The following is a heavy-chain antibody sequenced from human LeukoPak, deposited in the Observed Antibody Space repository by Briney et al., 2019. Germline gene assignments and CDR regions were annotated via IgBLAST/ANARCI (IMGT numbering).Heavy chain of an antibody. CDR3: ARSATHRLAWTARSVWLPLDY. CDR1: GYTFSNYG. J-gene: IGHJ4*02. V-gene: IGHV1-18*01. D-gene: IGHD5-18*01. Sequence: GASVKVSYKASGYTFSNYGLSWVRQAPGQGLEWMGRISAYNGNTNYVQKFQGRVTMTTDTSTNTAYMELRSLRSDDTAVYYCARSATHRLAWTARSVWLPLDYWGQGTLVTVSS. CDR2: ISAYNGNT.